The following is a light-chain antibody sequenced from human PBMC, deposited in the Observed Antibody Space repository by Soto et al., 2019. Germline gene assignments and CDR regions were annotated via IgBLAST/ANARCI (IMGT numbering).Light chain of an antibody. CDR2: GNS. CDR3: QSYDSSLSGYVV. V-gene: IGLV1-40*01. J-gene: IGLJ2*01. CDR1: SSNIGAGYD. Sequence: QSVLTQPPSVSGAPGQRVTISCTGSSSNIGAGYDVHWYHQLPGTAPKLLISGNSHRPSGVPDRFSGSKSGTSASLAITGLQADDEADYYCQSYDSSLSGYVVFGGGTKLTVL.